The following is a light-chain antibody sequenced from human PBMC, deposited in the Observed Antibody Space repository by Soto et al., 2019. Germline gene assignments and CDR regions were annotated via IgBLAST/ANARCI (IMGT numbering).Light chain of an antibody. CDR3: QQYGGSPRT. CDR2: GAS. J-gene: IGKJ1*01. CDR1: QSINNNY. V-gene: IGKV3-20*01. Sequence: EIVLTQSPGTLSLSPGERATLSCRASQSINNNYLAWYQQKRGQAPRLLIYGASSRATGIADRFSGSGSGTDFTLTISRLEPEDFTVNYCQQYGGSPRTFGQGTKVEIK.